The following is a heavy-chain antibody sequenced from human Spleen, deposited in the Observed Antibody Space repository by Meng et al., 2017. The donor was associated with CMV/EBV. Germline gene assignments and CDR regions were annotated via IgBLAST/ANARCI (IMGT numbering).Heavy chain of an antibody. D-gene: IGHD5-12*01. CDR2: SNHSGNS. J-gene: IGHJ4*02. Sequence: GSLRLSCTVSGGSINGYYWNWIRQPPGKGLEWIGYSNHSGNSKYNPTLKSRAIISLDTSKNHLSLKLRSVTAADTAGYFCARVRGSRRAGGGGSLIDAIVDKVATKGYHFDYWGQGTLVTVSS. V-gene: IGHV4-59*13. CDR3: ARVRGSRRAGGGGSLIDAIVDKVATKGYHFDY. CDR1: GGSINGYY.